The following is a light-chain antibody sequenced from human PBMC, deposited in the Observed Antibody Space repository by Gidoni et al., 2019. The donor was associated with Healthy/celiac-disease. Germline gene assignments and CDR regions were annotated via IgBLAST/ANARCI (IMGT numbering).Light chain of an antibody. CDR3: QAWDSSTAVV. Sequence: SYELTQPPSVSVSPGQTASITCSGDKLGDKYACWYQQKPGQSPVLVIYQDRKRPSGIPERFSGSNSGSTATLTISGTQAMDEADYYCQAWDSSTAVVFGGGTKLTVL. J-gene: IGLJ2*01. CDR1: KLGDKY. V-gene: IGLV3-1*01. CDR2: QDR.